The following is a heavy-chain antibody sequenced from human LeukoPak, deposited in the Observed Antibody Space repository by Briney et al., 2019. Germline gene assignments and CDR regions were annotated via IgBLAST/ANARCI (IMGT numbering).Heavy chain of an antibody. V-gene: IGHV4-61*02. CDR2: IYTSGST. CDR1: GGSISSGSYY. Sequence: PSETLSLTCTVSGGSISSGSYYWSWIRQPAGKGLEWIGRIYTSGSTNYNPSFKSRVTISVDTSKNQFSLKLSSVTAADTAVYYCARYYAGYFDLWGRGTLVTVSS. CDR3: ARYYAGYFDL. D-gene: IGHD3-10*01. J-gene: IGHJ2*01.